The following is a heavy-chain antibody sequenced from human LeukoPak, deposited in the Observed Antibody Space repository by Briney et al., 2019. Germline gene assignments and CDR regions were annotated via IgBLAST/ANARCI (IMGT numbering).Heavy chain of an antibody. CDR2: IIPILGIA. J-gene: IGHJ5*02. V-gene: IGHV1-69*02. CDR3: ARQATSIVGATTNWFDP. Sequence: SVKVSCKASGGTSSSYTISWARQAPGQGLEWMGRIIPILGIANYAQKFQGRVTITADKSTSTAYMELSSLRSEDTAEYYCARQATSIVGATTNWFDPWGQGTLVTVSS. CDR1: GGTSSSYT. D-gene: IGHD1-26*01.